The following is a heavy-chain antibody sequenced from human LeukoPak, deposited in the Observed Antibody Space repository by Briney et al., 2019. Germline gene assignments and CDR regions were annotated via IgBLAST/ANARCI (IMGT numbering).Heavy chain of an antibody. CDR3: ASLLSGGGYALDV. D-gene: IGHD3-16*01. V-gene: IGHV3-74*01. CDR2: IDSNGAST. CDR1: GFTFSRNW. Sequence: GGSLRLSCAASGFTFSRNWMHWVRQAPGKGLVWVSRIDSNGASTTYADSVKGRFTISRDKAKDTLYLQMNSLRAEDTAVYYCASLLSGGGYALDVWGQGTLVTVSS. J-gene: IGHJ3*01.